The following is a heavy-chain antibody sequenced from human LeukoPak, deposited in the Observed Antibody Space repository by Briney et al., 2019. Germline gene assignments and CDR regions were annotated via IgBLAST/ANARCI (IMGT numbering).Heavy chain of an antibody. CDR2: INHSGST. CDR3: ARGSKNSYYYYGMDA. CDR1: GGSFSGYY. J-gene: IGHJ6*04. Sequence: SETLSLTCAVYGGSFSGYYWSWLRQPPGKGLEWSGEINHSGSTNYNPSLKRRVTISVDTSKNQFSLKLSSVTAADTAVYYCARGSKNSYYYYGMDAWGKGTTVTVSS. D-gene: IGHD2/OR15-2a*01. V-gene: IGHV4-34*01.